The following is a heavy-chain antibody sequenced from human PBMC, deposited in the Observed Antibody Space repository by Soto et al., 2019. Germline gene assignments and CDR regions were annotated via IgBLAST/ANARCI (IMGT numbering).Heavy chain of an antibody. D-gene: IGHD5-12*01. V-gene: IGHV3-23*01. CDR1: GFTFTNYA. Sequence: EVQLLESGGGFVQPGGSLRLSCAASGFTFTNYALSWVRQTPGKGLECVSSISGNGDTAYYTASVQGRFTISRDNAKNARSLQRNSLRVEEAAVYYCARSGPYYSDYWGQGTLVTVCS. J-gene: IGHJ4*02. CDR3: ARSGPYYSDY. CDR2: ISGNGDTA.